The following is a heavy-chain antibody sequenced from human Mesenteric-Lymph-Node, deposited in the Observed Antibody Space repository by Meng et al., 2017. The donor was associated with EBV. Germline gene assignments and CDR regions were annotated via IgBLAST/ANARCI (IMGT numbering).Heavy chain of an antibody. V-gene: IGHV1-8*02. Sequence: VQLVQLGAEVKKPGASVKVFCKASGYSFTSYDINWVRQAPGQGLEWMGWMNPNSGDTGFAQKFEGRVTMTRDVSTGTAYMEVTRLRSEDTAVYFCARSGLYVDYWGQGSLVTVSS. CDR2: MNPNSGDT. J-gene: IGHJ4*01. D-gene: IGHD3-10*01. CDR1: GYSFTSYD. CDR3: ARSGLYVDY.